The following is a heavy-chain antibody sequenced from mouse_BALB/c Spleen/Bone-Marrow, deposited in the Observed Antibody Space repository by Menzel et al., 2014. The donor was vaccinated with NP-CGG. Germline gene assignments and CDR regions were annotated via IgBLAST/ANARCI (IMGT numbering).Heavy chain of an antibody. CDR3: ARAYSYYFDY. CDR2: IRNKANGYTT. J-gene: IGHJ2*01. V-gene: IGHV7-3*02. CDR1: GFTFTDHY. Sequence: EVKVVESGGGLVQPGGFLRLSCATSGFTFTDHYVSWVRQPPGKALEWLGFIRNKANGYTTEYSASVKGRFTISRDNSQSIVYLQMNTLRAEDSATYYCARAYSYYFDYWGQGTTLTVSS. D-gene: IGHD2-10*01.